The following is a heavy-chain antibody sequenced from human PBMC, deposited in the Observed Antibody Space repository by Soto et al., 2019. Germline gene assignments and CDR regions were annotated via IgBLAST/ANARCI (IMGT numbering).Heavy chain of an antibody. D-gene: IGHD2-8*01. V-gene: IGHV3-23*01. CDR2: ISGSGGST. Sequence: EVQLLESGGGLVQPGGSLRLSCAASGFTFSSYAMSWVRQAPGKGLEWVSAISGSGGSTYYADSVKGRFTISSDNSKTTLYLQMNSLRAEDTAVYYCANPPRPGMVYYFDYWGQGTLVTVSS. CDR3: ANPPRPGMVYYFDY. CDR1: GFTFSSYA. J-gene: IGHJ4*02.